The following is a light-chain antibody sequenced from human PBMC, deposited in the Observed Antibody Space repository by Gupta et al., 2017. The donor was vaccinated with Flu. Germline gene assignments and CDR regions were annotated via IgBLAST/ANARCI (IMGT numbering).Light chain of an antibody. CDR1: QSISSW. V-gene: IGKV1-5*03. CDR2: KAS. Sequence: DIQMTQSPSTLSASVGDRVTITCRPSQSISSWLAWYQQKPGKAPKLLIYKASRLESGGPSRFSGSGSMKEFTRTSSSLPADDFATYYCQQYNSYWTFGQGTKVEIK. J-gene: IGKJ1*01. CDR3: QQYNSYWT.